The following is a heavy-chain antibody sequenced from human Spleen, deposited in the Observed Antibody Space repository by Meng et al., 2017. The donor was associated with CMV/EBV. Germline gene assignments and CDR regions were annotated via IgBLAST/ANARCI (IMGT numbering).Heavy chain of an antibody. D-gene: IGHD6-13*01. CDR2: INWNSGTI. CDR3: VKDGSSTPGSRYGMDV. J-gene: IGHJ6*02. CDR1: GFTLSSYT. V-gene: IGHV3-9*01. Sequence: SLKISCAASGFTLSSYTMNWVRQAPGKGLEWVSSINWNSGTIGYADSVKGRLTISRDNAKNFLYLQMNNLRAEDSALYYCVKDGSSTPGSRYGMDVWGQGTTVTVSS.